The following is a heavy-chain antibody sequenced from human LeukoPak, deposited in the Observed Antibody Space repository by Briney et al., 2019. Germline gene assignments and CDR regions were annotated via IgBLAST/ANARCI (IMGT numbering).Heavy chain of an antibody. CDR2: IYNDGST. J-gene: IGHJ3*02. CDR1: GFTVSTNY. D-gene: IGHD3-10*01. Sequence: GGPLRLSCAASGFTVSTNYMSWVRQAPGKGLQWVSIIYNDGSTYYADSVKGRFTISRDNSKNTLSLQMNSLRAEDTALYYCARTSVALGVSDAFDIWGQGTMVTVSS. V-gene: IGHV3-53*01. CDR3: ARTSVALGVSDAFDI.